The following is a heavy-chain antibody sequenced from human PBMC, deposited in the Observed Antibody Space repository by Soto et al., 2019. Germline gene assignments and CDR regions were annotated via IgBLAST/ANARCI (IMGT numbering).Heavy chain of an antibody. CDR2: ISSSSSYI. Sequence: PGGSPRLSCAASGLTFSSYSMNWVRQAPGKGLEWVSSISSSSSYIYYADSVKGRFTISRDNAKNSLYLQMNSLRAEDTAVYYCARDHGGTTSPAYGMDVWGQGTTVTVSS. J-gene: IGHJ6*02. CDR3: ARDHGGTTSPAYGMDV. D-gene: IGHD1-7*01. CDR1: GLTFSSYS. V-gene: IGHV3-21*01.